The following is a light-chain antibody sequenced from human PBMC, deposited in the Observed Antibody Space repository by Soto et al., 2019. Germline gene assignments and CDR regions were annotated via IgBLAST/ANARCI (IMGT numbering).Light chain of an antibody. V-gene: IGKV1-39*01. CDR3: QQSYLTPRT. Sequence: IQMTQSPSSLSASVGDRVTITCRASQRISTSLHGYQHKVGKAPKLLIYAASSLQTGVPPRFSGSGSGTDFTLTISSLQPEDFATYYCQQSYLTPRTFGQGTKLEIK. CDR1: QRISTS. J-gene: IGKJ2*01. CDR2: AAS.